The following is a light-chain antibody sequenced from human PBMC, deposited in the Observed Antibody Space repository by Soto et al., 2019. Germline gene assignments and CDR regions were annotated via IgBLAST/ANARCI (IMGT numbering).Light chain of an antibody. J-gene: IGLJ2*01. V-gene: IGLV2-14*01. CDR1: SRDVGGYNY. CDR2: NVS. Sequence: QSALTQPASVSGSPGQPITISCTGASRDVGGYNYVSWYQQHPGKAPKLMIYNVSHRPSGVSNRFSGSKSGNTASLTISGLQAEDEGDYYCSSYRSSSPYVVFGGGTKLTVL. CDR3: SSYRSSSPYVV.